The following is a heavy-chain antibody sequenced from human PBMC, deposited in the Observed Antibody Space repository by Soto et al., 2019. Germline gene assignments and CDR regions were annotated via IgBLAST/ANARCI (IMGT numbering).Heavy chain of an antibody. D-gene: IGHD3-22*01. CDR1: GFTFSDYY. V-gene: IGHV3-11*01. Sequence: GGSLRLSCAASGFTFSDYYMSWIRQAPGKGLEWVSYISSSGSTIYYADSVKGRFTISRDNAKNSLYLQMNSLRAEDTAVYYCARSLKTYNYYDSSGNSDAFDIWGQGTMVTVSS. CDR3: ARSLKTYNYYDSSGNSDAFDI. CDR2: ISSSGSTI. J-gene: IGHJ3*02.